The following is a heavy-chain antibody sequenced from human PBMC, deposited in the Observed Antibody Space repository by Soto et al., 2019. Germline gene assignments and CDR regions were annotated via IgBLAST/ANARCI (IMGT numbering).Heavy chain of an antibody. J-gene: IGHJ4*02. V-gene: IGHV4-30-2*01. CDR3: ARTSKFDC. CDR2: MYHSGST. Sequence: SSVTLSLPCTVSGGTIGDVGCCWSWNRQPPGKGLEWIGYMYHSGSTNYNPSLKSRVTMSVDTSKNQFSLKLSSVTAADTAVYYCARTSKFDCWGQGTRVTVSS. D-gene: IGHD6-6*01. CDR1: GGTIGDVGCC.